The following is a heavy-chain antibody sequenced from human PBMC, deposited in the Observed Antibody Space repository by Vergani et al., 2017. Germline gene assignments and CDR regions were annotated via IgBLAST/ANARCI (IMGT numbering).Heavy chain of an antibody. CDR2: INNDGHT. J-gene: IGHJ4*02. CDR1: GESFSSFY. D-gene: IGHD3-10*01. V-gene: IGHV4-34*02. Sequence: QVQLQQWGAGVVKPSGTLSLTCAVFGESFSSFYWSWIRQPPGKGLEWIGEINNDGHTNYNPSLESRVTVSRDTAKNQFSLNLMSVTAAATAMYYCAVRPRVNLVWGEIVTKRTFDYWSQGGLVTVSS. CDR3: AVRPRVNLVWGEIVTKRTFDY.